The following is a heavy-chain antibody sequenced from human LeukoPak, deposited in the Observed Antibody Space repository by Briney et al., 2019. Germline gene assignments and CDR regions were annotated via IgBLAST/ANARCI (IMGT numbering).Heavy chain of an antibody. J-gene: IGHJ4*02. V-gene: IGHV3-30*18. CDR3: AKDNTASSPGGDY. CDR2: ISYDGSNK. D-gene: IGHD2/OR15-2a*01. CDR1: GFTFSSYG. Sequence: GGSLRLSCAASGFTFSSYGMHWVRQAQGKGLEWVAVISYDGSNKYYADSVKGRFTISRDNSKNTLYLQMNSLRAEDTAVYYCAKDNTASSPGGDYWGQGTLVTVSS.